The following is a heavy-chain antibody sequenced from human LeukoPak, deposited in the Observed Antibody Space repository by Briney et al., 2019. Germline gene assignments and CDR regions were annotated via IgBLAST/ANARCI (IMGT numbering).Heavy chain of an antibody. V-gene: IGHV1-2*02. CDR2: INPNSGGT. CDR1: GYTFTGYY. Sequence: ASVKVSCKASGYTFTGYYMHWVRQAPGQGLEWMGWINPNSGGTNYAQKFQGRVTMTRDTSISTAYMELSRLRSDDTAVYYCARDPTQYGDYAKTAVDIWGQGTMVTVSS. D-gene: IGHD4-17*01. J-gene: IGHJ3*02. CDR3: ARDPTQYGDYAKTAVDI.